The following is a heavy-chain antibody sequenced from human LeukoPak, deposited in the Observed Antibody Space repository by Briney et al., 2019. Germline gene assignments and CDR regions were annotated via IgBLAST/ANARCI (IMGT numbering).Heavy chain of an antibody. CDR2: FYNSGRS. V-gene: IGHV4-59*01. D-gene: IGHD3-16*01. J-gene: IGHJ4*02. Sequence: PSETLSLTCTVSDDSISDYYRGWIRQPPGKGLEWIGYFYNSGRSTYNPSLRSRVTISADTSKNHFSLKLNSVTTADTAVYYCTRGAGWLIDYWGQGILVTVSS. CDR1: DDSISDYY. CDR3: TRGAGWLIDY.